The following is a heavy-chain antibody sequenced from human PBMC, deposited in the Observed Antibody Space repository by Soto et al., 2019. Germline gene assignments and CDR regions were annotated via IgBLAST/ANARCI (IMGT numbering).Heavy chain of an antibody. D-gene: IGHD3-22*01. CDR3: ARGPQYYYDSSGPDWYFDL. CDR2: IDWDDDK. J-gene: IGHJ2*01. V-gene: IGHV2-70*01. Sequence: SGPTLVNPTQTLTLTCTFSGFSLSTSGMCVSWIRQPPGKALEWLALIDWDDDKYYSTSLKTRLTISKDTSKNQVVLTMTNMDPVDTATYYCARGPQYYYDSSGPDWYFDLWGRGTLVTVS. CDR1: GFSLSTSGMC.